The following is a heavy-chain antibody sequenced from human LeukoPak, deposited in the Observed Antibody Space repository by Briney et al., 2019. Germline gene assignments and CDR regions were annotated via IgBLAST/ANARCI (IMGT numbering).Heavy chain of an antibody. CDR3: ARAKAGWFDP. J-gene: IGHJ5*02. V-gene: IGHV4-39*07. CDR2: IYYSGST. Sequence: PSETLSLTCTVSGGSISSSSYYWGWIRQPPGKGLEWIANIYYSGSTYYNPSLKSRVTISVDTSKNQFSLKLYSVTAADTAVYYCARAKAGWFDPWGQGTLVTVSS. CDR1: GGSISSSSYY.